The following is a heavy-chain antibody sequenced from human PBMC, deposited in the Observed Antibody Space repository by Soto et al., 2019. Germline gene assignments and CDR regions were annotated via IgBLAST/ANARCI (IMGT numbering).Heavy chain of an antibody. CDR1: GGSFSGCY. CDR2: INHSGST. D-gene: IGHD1-20*01. Sequence: PSETLSLTCAVYGGSFSGCYWSWIRQPPGRGLEYIGGINHSGSTNYNPSLKSRVTMSVDTSKNQFSLNLNSVTAADTAVYYCARGYKGLPQIWAQGAMVS. CDR3: ARGYKGLPQI. V-gene: IGHV4-34*01. J-gene: IGHJ3*02.